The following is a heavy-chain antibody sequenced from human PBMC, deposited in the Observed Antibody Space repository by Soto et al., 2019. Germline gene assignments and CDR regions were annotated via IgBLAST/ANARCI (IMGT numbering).Heavy chain of an antibody. V-gene: IGHV3-30-3*01. CDR2: ISYDGSNK. Sequence: GGSLRLSCAASGFTFSSYAMHWVRQAPGKGLEWVAVISYDGSNKYYADSVKGRFTISRDNSKNTLYLQMNSLRAEDTAVYYCARSGYGYGTGGAFDIWGQGTMVTVSS. CDR3: ARSGYGYGTGGAFDI. CDR1: GFTFSSYA. D-gene: IGHD5-18*01. J-gene: IGHJ3*02.